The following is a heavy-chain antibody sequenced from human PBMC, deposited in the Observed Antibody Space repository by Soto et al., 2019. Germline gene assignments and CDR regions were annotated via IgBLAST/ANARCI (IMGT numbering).Heavy chain of an antibody. Sequence: PGGSLRLSCTASGFTFGDYAMSWFPQAPGKGLEWVGFISSKAYGGTTGYAASVKDRFTISRDDSKSIAYLQMNSLKTEDTAVYYCTRPYYYDGTGYQRYWGQGTLVTVSS. V-gene: IGHV3-49*03. J-gene: IGHJ4*02. CDR3: TRPYYYDGTGYQRY. D-gene: IGHD3-22*01. CDR1: GFTFGDYA. CDR2: ISSKAYGGTT.